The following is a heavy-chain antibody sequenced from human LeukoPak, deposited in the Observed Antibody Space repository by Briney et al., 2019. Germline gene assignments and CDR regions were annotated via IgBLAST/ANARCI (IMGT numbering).Heavy chain of an antibody. D-gene: IGHD4-11*01. CDR2: INTDGSTT. CDR1: GFTFSRYL. V-gene: IGHV3-74*01. J-gene: IGHJ4*02. CDR3: AREVDYSNYPSGIY. Sequence: PGGSLRLPCAASGFTFSRYLMHWVRQGPGKELVWVPRINTDGSTTAYAGSVKGRFTISRDNAKNSLYLQMNSLRAEDTAVYYCAREVDYSNYPSGIYWGQGTLVTVSS.